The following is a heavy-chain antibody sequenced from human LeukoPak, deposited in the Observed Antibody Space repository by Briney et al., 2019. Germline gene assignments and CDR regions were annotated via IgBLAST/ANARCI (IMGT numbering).Heavy chain of an antibody. Sequence: GAALQISFKGSWYRFTSYWIGWVRPKPGKGLEWMGIIYPGDSDTRYSPSFQGQVTISADKSISTAYLQWSSLKASDTAMYYCARHRMATLGAFDIWGQGTMVTVSS. D-gene: IGHD5-24*01. CDR3: ARHRMATLGAFDI. CDR2: IYPGDSDT. J-gene: IGHJ3*02. V-gene: IGHV5-51*01. CDR1: WYRFTSYW.